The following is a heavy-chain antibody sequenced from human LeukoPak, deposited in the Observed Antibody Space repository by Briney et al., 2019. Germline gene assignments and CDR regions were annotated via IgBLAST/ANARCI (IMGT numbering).Heavy chain of an antibody. V-gene: IGHV3-7*01. D-gene: IGHD5-24*01. Sequence: PGWSLRLSCAASGITFRRHWMSWVRQAPGKGLEWAANIDEDGGEKNYVDSVKGRFTISRDNAKNSWYLQMNSLRTEDTAMYYCAPEPSDDVESWGQGILVTVSS. CDR3: APEPSDDVES. CDR1: GITFRRHW. CDR2: IDEDGGEK. J-gene: IGHJ4*02.